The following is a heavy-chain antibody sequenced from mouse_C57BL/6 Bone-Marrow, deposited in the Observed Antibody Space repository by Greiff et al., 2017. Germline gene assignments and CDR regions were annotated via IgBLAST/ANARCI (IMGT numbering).Heavy chain of an antibody. CDR2: IDPSDSYT. J-gene: IGHJ2*01. V-gene: IGHV1-69*01. D-gene: IGHD1-1*01. CDR3: ARWGVTTVVSSFDY. Sequence: QVQLQQPGAELVMPGASVKLSCKASGYTFTSYWMHWVKQRPGQGLEWIGEIDPSDSYTNYNQKFKGKSTLTVDKSSSTAYMVLSSLTAEDSAVYYCARWGVTTVVSSFDYWGQGTTLTVSS. CDR1: GYTFTSYW.